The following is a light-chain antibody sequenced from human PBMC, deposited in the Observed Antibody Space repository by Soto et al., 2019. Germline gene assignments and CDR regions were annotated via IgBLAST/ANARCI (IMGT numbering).Light chain of an antibody. CDR1: QSISSN. Sequence: EIVMTQSPATLSVSPGERATLSCRASQSISSNLAWYQQKPGQAPRLLIYRASTRATGIPARFSGSGSGTEFTLTISSLQSEDFAVYYCQQYSIWPYTFGQGTKLEIK. CDR2: RAS. CDR3: QQYSIWPYT. J-gene: IGKJ2*01. V-gene: IGKV3-15*01.